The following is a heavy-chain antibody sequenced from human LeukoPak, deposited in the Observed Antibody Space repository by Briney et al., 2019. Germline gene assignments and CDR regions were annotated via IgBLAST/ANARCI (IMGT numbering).Heavy chain of an antibody. D-gene: IGHD6-19*01. CDR2: INWNGGST. V-gene: IGHV3-20*04. J-gene: IGHJ6*03. CDR1: GFTFDDYG. Sequence: GGSLRLSCAASGFTFDDYGMSWVRQAPGKGLEWVSGINWNGGSTGYADSVKGRFTISRDNAKNSLYLQMNGLRAEDTALYYCARTYRPGGSGWYRGYYYYMDVWGKGTTVTVSS. CDR3: ARTYRPGGSGWYRGYYYYMDV.